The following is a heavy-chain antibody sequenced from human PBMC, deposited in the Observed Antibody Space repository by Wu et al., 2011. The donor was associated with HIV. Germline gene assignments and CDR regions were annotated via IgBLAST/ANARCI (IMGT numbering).Heavy chain of an antibody. CDR1: GGTFSGHG. D-gene: IGHD3-10*01. Sequence: QVQLVQSGPEVKKPGSSVKVSCKASGGTFSGHGISWVRQAPGQGLEWMGRIIPIFGTANYAQKFQGRVTITADKSTSTAYMELSSLRSEDTAVYYCAREIGPFGEPRGFDYWGQGTLVTVSS. CDR2: IIPIFGTA. V-gene: IGHV1-69*14. CDR3: AREIGPFGEPRGFDY. J-gene: IGHJ4*02.